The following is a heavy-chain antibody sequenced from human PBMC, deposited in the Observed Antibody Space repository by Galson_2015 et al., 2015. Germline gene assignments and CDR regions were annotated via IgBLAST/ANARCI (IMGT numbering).Heavy chain of an antibody. CDR2: IGDSGANT. Sequence: LRLSCAVSGFTFSSYAMGRVRQAPGTGLEGVSSIGDSGANTKYADSVKGRFTISRDNSKNTLYLQMNSLRGDDTAVYYCAKGGPYCSGGNCHGVFDSWGQGTLVTVSS. CDR3: AKGGPYCSGGNCHGVFDS. V-gene: IGHV3-23*01. J-gene: IGHJ4*02. D-gene: IGHD2-15*01. CDR1: GFTFSSYA.